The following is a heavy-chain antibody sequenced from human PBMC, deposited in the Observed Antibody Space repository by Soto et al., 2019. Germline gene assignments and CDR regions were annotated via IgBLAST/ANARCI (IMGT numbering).Heavy chain of an antibody. J-gene: IGHJ6*02. CDR1: GYSFTSYW. CDR3: ATMARTTNYYYYGMDV. V-gene: IGHV5-10-1*01. CDR2: IDPSDSYT. Sequence: GESLKISCKGSGYSFTSYWISWVRQMPGKGLEWMGRIDPSDSYTNYSPSFHGHVTISADKSISTAYLQWSSLKASDTAMYYCATMARTTNYYYYGMDVWGQGTTVTVSS. D-gene: IGHD2-2*01.